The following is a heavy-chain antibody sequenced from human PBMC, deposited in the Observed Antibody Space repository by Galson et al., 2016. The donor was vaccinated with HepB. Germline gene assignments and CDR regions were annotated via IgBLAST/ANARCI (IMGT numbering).Heavy chain of an antibody. CDR1: GFSFSSYG. CDR3: ARAWIHLYDLDY. D-gene: IGHD5-18*01. J-gene: IGHJ4*02. CDR2: IRFDGSNK. Sequence: SLRLSCAASGFSFSSYGMHWVRQAPGRGLEWVAVIRFDGSNKYYADSVKGRLSISRDNSKNTLYLQMNSLRAEDTAVYYCARAWIHLYDLDYWGQGALVTVSS. V-gene: IGHV3-33*01.